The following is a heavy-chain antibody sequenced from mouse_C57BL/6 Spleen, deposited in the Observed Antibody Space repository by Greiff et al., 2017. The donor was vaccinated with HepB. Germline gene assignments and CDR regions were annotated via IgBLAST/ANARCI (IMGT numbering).Heavy chain of an antibody. Sequence: QVQLQQSGPGLVQPSQSLSITCTVSGFSLTSYGVHWVRQSPGKGLEWLGVIWRGGSTDYNAAFMSRLSITKDNSKSQVFFKMNSLQADDTAIYYCAKPLLPNGGYFDVWGTGTTVTVSS. CDR1: GFSLTSYG. CDR3: AKPLLPNGGYFDV. V-gene: IGHV2-5*01. CDR2: IWRGGST. D-gene: IGHD1-1*01. J-gene: IGHJ1*03.